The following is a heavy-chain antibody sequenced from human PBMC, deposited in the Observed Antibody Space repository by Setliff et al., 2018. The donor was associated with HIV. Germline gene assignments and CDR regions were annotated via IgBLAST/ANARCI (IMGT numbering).Heavy chain of an antibody. J-gene: IGHJ4*02. D-gene: IGHD4-17*01. V-gene: IGHV1-69*13. CDR2: IIPVFRTP. CDR3: ARDRHYGGLPWYFET. Sequence: VASVKVSCKASARIFSNYPISWVRQAPGRGLEWMGGIIPVFRTPDYAQRFQDRLTITADESADTVYMELKSLRHEDTAVYFCARDRHYGGLPWYFETWGPGTLVTVSS. CDR1: ARIFSNYP.